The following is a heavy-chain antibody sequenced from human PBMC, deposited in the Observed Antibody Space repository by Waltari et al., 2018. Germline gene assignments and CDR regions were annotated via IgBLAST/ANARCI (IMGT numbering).Heavy chain of an antibody. CDR1: GFTFSSYA. D-gene: IGHD2-15*01. V-gene: IGHV3-23*01. CDR2: ISGSGGST. J-gene: IGHJ6*02. Sequence: EVQLFESGGGLVQPGGSLRLSCAASGFTFSSYAMRWVRQAPGKGLEWVSAISGSGGSTYYADSVKGRFTISRDNSKNTLYLQMNSLRAEDTAVYYCANSYCSGGSCYPTDYYYYYGMDVWGQGTTVTVSS. CDR3: ANSYCSGGSCYPTDYYYYYGMDV.